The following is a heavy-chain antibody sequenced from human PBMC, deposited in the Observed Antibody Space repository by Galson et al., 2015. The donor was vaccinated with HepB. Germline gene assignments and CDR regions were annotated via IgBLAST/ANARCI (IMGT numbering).Heavy chain of an antibody. CDR3: VRDSHCTATGCYRWFDP. D-gene: IGHD2-2*01. V-gene: IGHV1-18*01. CDR1: EYTFINYG. Sequence: SVKVSCKASEYTFINYGVSWIRQAPGQGLEWMGWITTYNGNAEYAQKFQGRVTMTTDTSTNTAYMELRSLRSDDTAVYYCVRDSHCTATGCYRWFDPWGQGTLVTVSS. CDR2: ITTYNGNA. J-gene: IGHJ5*02.